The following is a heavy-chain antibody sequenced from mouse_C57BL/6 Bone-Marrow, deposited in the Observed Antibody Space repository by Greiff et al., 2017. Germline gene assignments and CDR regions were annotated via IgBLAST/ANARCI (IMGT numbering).Heavy chain of an antibody. Sequence: VQLQQSGAELARPGASVKLSCKASGYTFTSYGISWVKQRPGQGLEWIGEIYPRSGNTYYNEKFKGKATLTAAKSSSTAYMELRSLTSEDSAVYFCARRPWFAYWGQGTLVTVSA. CDR2: IYPRSGNT. CDR3: ARRPWFAY. CDR1: GYTFTSYG. J-gene: IGHJ3*01. V-gene: IGHV1-81*01.